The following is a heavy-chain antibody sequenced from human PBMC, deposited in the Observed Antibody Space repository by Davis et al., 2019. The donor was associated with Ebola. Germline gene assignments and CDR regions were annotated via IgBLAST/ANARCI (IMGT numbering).Heavy chain of an antibody. CDR3: TTDPTTTVTTPDAFDI. Sequence: PGGSLRLSCAASGFTFSNAWMSWVRQAPGKGLEWVGRIKSKTDGGTTDYAAPVKGRFTISRDDSKNTLYLQMNSLKTEDTAVYYCTTDPTTTVTTPDAFDIWGQGTMVTVSS. D-gene: IGHD4-17*01. CDR2: IKSKTDGGTT. J-gene: IGHJ3*02. CDR1: GFTFSNAW. V-gene: IGHV3-15*01.